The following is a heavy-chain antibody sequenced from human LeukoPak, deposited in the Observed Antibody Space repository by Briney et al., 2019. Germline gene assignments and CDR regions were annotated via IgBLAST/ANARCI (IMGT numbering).Heavy chain of an antibody. Sequence: PSETLSLTCTVSGGSISSSSYYWGWIRQPPGKGLEWIGSIYYSGSTYYNPSLKSRVTMSVDTSKIQFSLKLSSVTAADTAVYYCARPRIPATFDAFDIWGQGTIVTVSS. D-gene: IGHD6-13*01. CDR1: GGSISSSSYY. CDR2: IYYSGST. J-gene: IGHJ3*02. CDR3: ARPRIPATFDAFDI. V-gene: IGHV4-39*07.